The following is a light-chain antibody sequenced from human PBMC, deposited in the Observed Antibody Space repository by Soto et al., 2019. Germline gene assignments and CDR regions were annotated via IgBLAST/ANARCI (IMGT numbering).Light chain of an antibody. Sequence: EIVMTQSPATLSVSQGERATLSCRASQTISRNLAWYQQKPGQAPRLLIYAASTRATGIPARFSGSGSGTEFTLTISSLQSEDFAVYYCQQYHNWYAFGQGTKLEI. V-gene: IGKV3-15*01. J-gene: IGKJ2*01. CDR2: AAS. CDR1: QTISRN. CDR3: QQYHNWYA.